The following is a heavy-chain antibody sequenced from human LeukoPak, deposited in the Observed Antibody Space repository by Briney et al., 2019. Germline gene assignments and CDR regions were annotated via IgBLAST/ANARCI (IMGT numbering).Heavy chain of an antibody. CDR2: IYYSGST. CDR3: ARLGIGVVPSAMLGDYYFDY. CDR1: RGSISSYY. V-gene: IGHV4-59*08. Sequence: SETLSLTCTVSRGSISSYYWSWLRQPPGKGLDWIGYIYYSGSTKYNPSLKSRVTISVDTSKNQFSLKLTSVTAADTAVYYCARLGIGVVPSAMLGDYYFDYWGQGTLVTVSS. D-gene: IGHD2-2*01. J-gene: IGHJ4*02.